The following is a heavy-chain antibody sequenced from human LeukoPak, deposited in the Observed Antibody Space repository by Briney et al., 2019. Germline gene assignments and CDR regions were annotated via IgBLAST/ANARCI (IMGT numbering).Heavy chain of an antibody. J-gene: IGHJ6*03. CDR3: ANVAKGRFFFYYMDV. Sequence: ASVKVSCKASGHTPNTYGLTWIRQAPGQGLEWIGWIFSYTGQPKYADKFQGRVTMTLDTSKTTAYLDLRSLRSDDAAVYFCANVAKGRFFFYYMDVWGEGTTVTVS. CDR2: IFSYTGQP. CDR1: GHTPNTYG. D-gene: IGHD3-3*01. V-gene: IGHV1-18*01.